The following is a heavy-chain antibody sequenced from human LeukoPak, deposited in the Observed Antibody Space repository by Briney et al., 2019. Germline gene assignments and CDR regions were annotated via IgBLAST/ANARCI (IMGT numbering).Heavy chain of an antibody. CDR3: ARDWDMITFGGAKDY. V-gene: IGHV1-46*01. D-gene: IGHD3-16*01. Sequence: GASVKVSCKASGYTFTSYYMHWVRQAPGQGLEWMGIINPSGGSTSYAQKFQGRVTMTRDTSTSTVYMELSSLRSEDTAVYYRARDWDMITFGGAKDYWGQGTLVTVSS. J-gene: IGHJ4*02. CDR2: INPSGGST. CDR1: GYTFTSYY.